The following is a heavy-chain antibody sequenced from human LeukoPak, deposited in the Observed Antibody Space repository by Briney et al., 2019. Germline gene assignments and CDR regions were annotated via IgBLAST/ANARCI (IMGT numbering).Heavy chain of an antibody. CDR3: AREVSGAFDT. Sequence: GGSLRLSCAASGFTFSTYAMHWVRQAPGKGLEWVAIISFDGTDRYYADSVKGRFTISRDNSKNTLFLQLNSLRSDDTAVYFCAREVSGAFDTWGQGTMVTVSS. J-gene: IGHJ3*02. CDR2: ISFDGTDR. CDR1: GFTFSTYA. V-gene: IGHV3-30*01.